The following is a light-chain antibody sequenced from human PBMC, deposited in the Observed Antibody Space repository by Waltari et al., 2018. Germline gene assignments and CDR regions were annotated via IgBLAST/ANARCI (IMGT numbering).Light chain of an antibody. Sequence: QSAPTQPPSVSGSPGQSVTIPCTRTRSDVGGYNYVSWYQQHPGKAPKLMIYGVSNRPSGVSDRFSGSKSGNTASLTISGLQAEDEADYFCCSYSSTSSLLFGGGTRLTVL. CDR3: CSYSSTSSLL. CDR1: RSDVGGYNY. J-gene: IGLJ2*01. CDR2: GVS. V-gene: IGLV2-14*01.